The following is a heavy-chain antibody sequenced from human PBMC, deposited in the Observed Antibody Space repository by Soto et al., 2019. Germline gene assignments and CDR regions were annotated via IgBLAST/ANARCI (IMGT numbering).Heavy chain of an antibody. V-gene: IGHV1-69*01. CDR3: ARSYGSGTYGYFAP. Sequence: SSVKVSCTASGGTFSSYAINWGRQALGQGLEWMGGIIAIFDTTNYAQKFQGRVTLTADESTSTAYMELNSLTSEDTAIYYCARSYGSGTYGYFAPWGQGTPVTVSS. CDR2: IIAIFDTT. D-gene: IGHD3-10*01. J-gene: IGHJ5*02. CDR1: GGTFSSYA.